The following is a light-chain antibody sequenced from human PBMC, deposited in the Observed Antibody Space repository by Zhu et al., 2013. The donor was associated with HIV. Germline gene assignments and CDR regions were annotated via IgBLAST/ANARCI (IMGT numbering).Light chain of an antibody. CDR3: HQPYTYPFT. Sequence: DIQLTQSPSLLSASVGDRVTITCRASQDIDRYLAWYQQTPGKAPTLLVYAASTTQSGVPSRFSGSGSGTEFSLTISSLQPEDFATYYCHQPYTYPFTFGPGTKVDIK. CDR2: AAS. CDR1: QDIDRY. V-gene: IGKV1-9*01. J-gene: IGKJ3*01.